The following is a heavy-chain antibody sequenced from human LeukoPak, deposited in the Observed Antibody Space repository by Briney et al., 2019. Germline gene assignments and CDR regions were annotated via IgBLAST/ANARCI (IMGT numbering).Heavy chain of an antibody. D-gene: IGHD3-22*01. Sequence: PGGSLRLSCVASGFSFSNYGTHWVRQAPGKGLEWVTFMQYDGSVEFYADSVKGRFTISRDNSKNTVYLQMNSLRAEDTAVYYCARDRDDSSGYYYSPLDYWGQGTLVTVSS. V-gene: IGHV3-30*02. J-gene: IGHJ4*02. CDR3: ARDRDDSSGYYYSPLDY. CDR2: MQYDGSVE. CDR1: GFSFSNYG.